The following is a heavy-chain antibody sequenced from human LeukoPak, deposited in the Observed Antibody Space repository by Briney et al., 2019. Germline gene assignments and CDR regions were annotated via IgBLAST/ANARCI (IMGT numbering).Heavy chain of an antibody. CDR2: IYYSGST. D-gene: IGHD2-2*01. J-gene: IGHJ4*02. CDR3: ARGDTSCSCLD. CDR1: GGSISSSSYY. Sequence: PSETLSLTCSVSGGSISSSSYYWGWIRQPPGKGLEWIGSIYYSGSTYYNPSLKSRVTISVDTSKNQFSLKLSSVTDAETAVYYCARGDTSCSCLDWGQGTLVTVSS. V-gene: IGHV4-39*01.